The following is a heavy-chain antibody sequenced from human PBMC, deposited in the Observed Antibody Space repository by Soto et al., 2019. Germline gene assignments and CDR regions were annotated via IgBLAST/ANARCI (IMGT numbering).Heavy chain of an antibody. CDR2: ISYDGSNK. J-gene: IGHJ4*02. D-gene: IGHD3-16*01. V-gene: IGHV3-30-3*01. CDR3: ARDSGLTSHLYFDY. Sequence: GGSLRLSCAASGFTFSSYAMHWVRQAPGKGLGRVAVISYDGSNKYYADSVKGRFTISRDNSKNTLYLQMNSLRAEDTAVYYCARDSGLTSHLYFDYWGQGTLVTVSS. CDR1: GFTFSSYA.